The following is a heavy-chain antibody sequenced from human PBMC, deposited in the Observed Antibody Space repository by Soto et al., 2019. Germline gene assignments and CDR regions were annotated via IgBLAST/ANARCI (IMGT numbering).Heavy chain of an antibody. V-gene: IGHV3-30-3*01. D-gene: IGHD3-22*01. CDR3: ARELYDSSGYYYINWFDP. J-gene: IGHJ5*02. Sequence: SLRLSCAASGFTFSSYAMHWVRQAPGKGLEWVAVISYDGSNKYYADSVKGRFTISRDNSKNTLYLQMNSLRAEDTAVYYCARELYDSSGYYYINWFDPWGQGTLVTVSS. CDR2: ISYDGSNK. CDR1: GFTFSSYA.